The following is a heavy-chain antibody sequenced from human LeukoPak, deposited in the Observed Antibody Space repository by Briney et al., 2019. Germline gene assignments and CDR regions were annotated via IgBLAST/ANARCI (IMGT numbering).Heavy chain of an antibody. J-gene: IGHJ3*02. V-gene: IGHV4-59*01. CDR3: ARGNSGYDYAFDI. CDR2: IYYSGST. D-gene: IGHD5-12*01. Sequence: PSETLSLTCTVSGGSISSYHWSWIRQPPGKGLEWIGYIYYSGSTNYNPSLRSRVTISVDTSKNQFSLKLSSVTAADTAVYYCARGNSGYDYAFDIWGQGTMVTVSS. CDR1: GGSISSYH.